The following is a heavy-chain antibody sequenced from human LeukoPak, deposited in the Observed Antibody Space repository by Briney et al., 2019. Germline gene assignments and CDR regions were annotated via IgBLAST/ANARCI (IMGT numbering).Heavy chain of an antibody. CDR2: ISSSSSHT. CDR3: ARASSRGYSYGQDY. Sequence: GGSLRPSCAASGFTFSDYYMSWVRQAPGKGLEWVSYISSSSSHTNYADSVKGRFTISRDNAKNSLYLQMNSLRAEDTAVYYCARASSRGYSYGQDYWGQGTLVTVSS. J-gene: IGHJ4*02. D-gene: IGHD5-18*01. CDR1: GFTFSDYY. V-gene: IGHV3-11*05.